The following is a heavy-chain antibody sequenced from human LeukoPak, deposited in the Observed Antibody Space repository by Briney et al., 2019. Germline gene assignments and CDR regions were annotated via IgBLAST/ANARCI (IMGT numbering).Heavy chain of an antibody. CDR1: GLSFSFSSYW. D-gene: IGHD6-19*01. J-gene: IGHJ4*02. Sequence: GGSLRLSCAASGLSFSFSSYWMHWVRQAPGKGLVWVSLIKSDGSGATYTDSVKGRFTISRDNAKNTVYLQMNSLTAEDTAVYYCAIRRASGWLDHWGQGTLVIVSP. CDR2: IKSDGSGA. V-gene: IGHV3-74*01. CDR3: AIRRASGWLDH.